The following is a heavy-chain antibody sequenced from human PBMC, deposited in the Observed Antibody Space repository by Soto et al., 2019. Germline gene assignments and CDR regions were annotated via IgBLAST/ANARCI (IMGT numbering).Heavy chain of an antibody. CDR1: GFIFSNYW. Sequence: EVQLVESGGGLVQPGGSLRLSCAGSGFIFSNYWMHWVRQAPGKGLEWVARIDHDGPTDYADSVRGRFTISRDNAENTLYLQMNRLGPGDTACYYWVRDSHGDYWGQGTLVTVSS. J-gene: IGHJ4*02. CDR2: IDHDGPT. CDR3: VRDSHGDY. V-gene: IGHV3-74*01.